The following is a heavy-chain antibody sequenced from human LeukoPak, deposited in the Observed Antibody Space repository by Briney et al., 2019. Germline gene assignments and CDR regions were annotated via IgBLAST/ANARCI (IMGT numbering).Heavy chain of an antibody. J-gene: IGHJ6*02. V-gene: IGHV1-69*04. CDR1: GGTFSSYA. D-gene: IGHD1-26*01. CDR2: IIPILGIA. CDR3: ARYVGATTPYYYYGMDV. Sequence: ASVKVSCKASGGTFSSYAISWVRQAPGQGLEWMGRIIPILGIANYAQKFQGRVTITADKSTSTAYMELSSLRSEDTAVYYCARYVGATTPYYYYGMDVWGQGTTVTVSS.